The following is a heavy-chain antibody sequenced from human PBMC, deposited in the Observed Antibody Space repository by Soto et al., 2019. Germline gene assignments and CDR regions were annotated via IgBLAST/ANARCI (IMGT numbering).Heavy chain of an antibody. CDR3: AAGSCFGDLGAFDYGLEI. V-gene: IGHV1-8*01. CDR2: MNPNTADR. Sequence: QVQLVQSGAEVKKPGASVKVSCKASGYTLTSSDINWVRPAPGQGLEWMGWMNPNTADRGYDQKFRGRFTMTRNTSRRAAYMEVLCLGSEDPAGGCRAAGSCFGDLGAFDYGLEIWGQGTTVTVSS. J-gene: IGHJ6*02. D-gene: IGHD3-10*01. CDR1: GYTLTSSD.